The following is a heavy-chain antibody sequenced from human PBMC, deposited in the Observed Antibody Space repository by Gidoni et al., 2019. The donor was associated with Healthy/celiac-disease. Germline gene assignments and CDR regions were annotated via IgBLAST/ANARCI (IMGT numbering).Heavy chain of an antibody. CDR3: ARLNVYDYVWGSYRYPQMGLDFDY. V-gene: IGHV3-7*04. J-gene: IGHJ4*02. Sequence: DSVKGRFTISRDNAKNSLYLQMNSLRAEDTAVYYCARLNVYDYVWGSYRYPQMGLDFDYWGQGTLVTVSS. D-gene: IGHD3-16*02.